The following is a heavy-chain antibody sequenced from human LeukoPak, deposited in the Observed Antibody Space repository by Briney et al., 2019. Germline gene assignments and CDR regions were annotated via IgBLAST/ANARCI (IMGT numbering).Heavy chain of an antibody. CDR2: IYHSGST. J-gene: IGHJ4*02. CDR1: GYSLSSGYY. CDR3: ARAHSGSYSGY. V-gene: IGHV4-38-2*01. D-gene: IGHD1-26*01. Sequence: SETLSLTCAVSGYSLSSGYYWGWIRQPPGKGLEWIGTIYHSGSTYYNPSLKSRVTMSVDTSKNQFSLKLSSVTAADTAVYYCARAHSGSYSGYWGQGTLVTVSS.